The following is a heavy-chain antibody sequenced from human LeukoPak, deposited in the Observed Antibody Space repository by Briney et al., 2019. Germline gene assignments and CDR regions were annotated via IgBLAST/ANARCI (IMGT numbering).Heavy chain of an antibody. CDR2: IYTSGST. J-gene: IGHJ5*02. D-gene: IGHD3-3*01. CDR3: ARAERSYYDFWSGP. V-gene: IGHV4-61*02. Sequence: SETLSLTCTVSGGSISSGSYYWSWIRQPAGKGLEWIGRIYTSGSTNYNPSLKSRVTISVDTSKNQFSLKLSSVTAADTAVYYCARAERSYYDFWSGPWGQGTLVTVSS. CDR1: GGSISSGSYY.